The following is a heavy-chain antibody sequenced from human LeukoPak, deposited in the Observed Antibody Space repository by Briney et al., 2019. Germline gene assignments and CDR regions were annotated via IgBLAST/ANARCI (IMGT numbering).Heavy chain of an antibody. Sequence: SVKVSCKASGGTFGSYAISWVRQAPGQGLEWMGGIIPIFGTANYAQKFQGRVTITADESTSTAYMELSSLRSEDTAVYYCARDRIAAAVPDAFDIWGQGTMVTVSS. J-gene: IGHJ3*02. CDR2: IIPIFGTA. D-gene: IGHD6-13*01. CDR3: ARDRIAAAVPDAFDI. V-gene: IGHV1-69*13. CDR1: GGTFGSYA.